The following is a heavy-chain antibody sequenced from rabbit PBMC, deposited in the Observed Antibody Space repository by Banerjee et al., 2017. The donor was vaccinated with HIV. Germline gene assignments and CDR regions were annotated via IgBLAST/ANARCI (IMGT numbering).Heavy chain of an antibody. D-gene: IGHD7-1*01. CDR2: IYVNNGYT. CDR1: GFSFSSSYW. V-gene: IGHV1S45*01. Sequence: QEQLEESGGDLVKPEGSLTLTCTASGFSFSSSYWICWVRQAPGKGLEWIACIYVNNGYTYNASWAKGRFTISKTSSTTVTLQMTSLTAADTATYFCARDRDTGTVYYFDLWGQGTLVTVS. CDR3: ARDRDTGTVYYFDL. J-gene: IGHJ3*01.